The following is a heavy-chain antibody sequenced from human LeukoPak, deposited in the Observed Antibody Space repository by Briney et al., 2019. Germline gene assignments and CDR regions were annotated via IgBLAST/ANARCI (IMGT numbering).Heavy chain of an antibody. J-gene: IGHJ4*02. CDR1: DGSIRNNNYY. Sequence: PSETLSLTCTVSDGSIRNNNYYWGWIRQPPGKGLEWIGSVFYTGSTYYNPSLKSRVTISVDTSKNQFSLRLSSVTAADTAVYYCARPLLGSTVIDYWGQGTLVAVSS. D-gene: IGHD1-26*01. V-gene: IGHV4-39*01. CDR2: VFYTGST. CDR3: ARPLLGSTVIDY.